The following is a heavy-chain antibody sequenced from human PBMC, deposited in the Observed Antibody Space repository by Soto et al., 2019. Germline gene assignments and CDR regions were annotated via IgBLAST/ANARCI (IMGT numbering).Heavy chain of an antibody. CDR2: ISSSSTYI. V-gene: IGHV3-21*01. J-gene: IGHJ4*02. CDR1: GFTFSSYS. Sequence: EVQLVESGGGLVKPGGSLRLSCAASGFTFSSYSMNWVRQAPGKGLEWVSSISSSSTYIYYADSVKGRFTISRDNAKNSLYLQMNSLRAEDTAVYYCAREIDDYVWGSYRYLDYWGPGTLVTVSS. CDR3: AREIDDYVWGSYRYLDY. D-gene: IGHD3-16*02.